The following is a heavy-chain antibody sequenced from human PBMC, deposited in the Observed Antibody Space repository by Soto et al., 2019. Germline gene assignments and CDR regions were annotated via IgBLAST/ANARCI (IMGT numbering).Heavy chain of an antibody. Sequence: SETLSLTCTVSGGSISSGGYYWSWIRQHPGKGLEWIGYIYYSGSTYYNPSLKSRVTISVDTSKNQFSLKLSSVTAADTAVYYCARDPYSYGSGSHTVVGMDVWGQGPTVTV. D-gene: IGHD3-10*01. CDR1: GGSISSGGYY. J-gene: IGHJ6*02. V-gene: IGHV4-31*03. CDR3: ARDPYSYGSGSHTVVGMDV. CDR2: IYYSGST.